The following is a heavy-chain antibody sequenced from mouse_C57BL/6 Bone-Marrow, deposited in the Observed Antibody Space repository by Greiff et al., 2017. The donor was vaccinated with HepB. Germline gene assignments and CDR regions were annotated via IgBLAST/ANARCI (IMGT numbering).Heavy chain of an antibody. Sequence: VQRVESGAELARPGASVKLSCKASGYTFTSYGISWVKQRTGQGLEWIGEIYPRSGNTYYNEKFKGKATLTADKSSSTAYMELRSLTSEDSAVYFCARGAVTTGGFAYWGQGTLVTVSA. CDR1: GYTFTSYG. CDR3: ARGAVTTGGFAY. D-gene: IGHD2-2*01. V-gene: IGHV1-81*01. J-gene: IGHJ3*01. CDR2: IYPRSGNT.